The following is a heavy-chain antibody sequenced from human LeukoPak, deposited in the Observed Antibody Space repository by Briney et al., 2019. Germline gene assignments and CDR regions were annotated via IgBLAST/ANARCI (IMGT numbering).Heavy chain of an antibody. CDR2: IWYDGSNK. D-gene: IGHD2-2*01. V-gene: IGHV3-33*01. CDR1: GFTSSSYG. J-gene: IGHJ4*02. Sequence: GGSLRLSCAASGFTSSSYGMHWVRQAPGKGLEWVAVIWYDGSNKYYADSVKGRFTIPRDNSKNTLYLQMNSLRAEDTAVYYCARGSAYCSSTSCYVDYWGQGTLVTVSS. CDR3: ARGSAYCSSTSCYVDY.